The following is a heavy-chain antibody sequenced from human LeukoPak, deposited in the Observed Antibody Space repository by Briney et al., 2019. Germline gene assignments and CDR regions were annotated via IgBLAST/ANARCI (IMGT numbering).Heavy chain of an antibody. V-gene: IGHV3-21*01. D-gene: IGHD4-17*01. CDR1: GFTFDDYG. Sequence: PGGSLRLSCAASGFTFDDYGMSWVRQAPGKGLEWVSSISSSSSYIYYADSVKGRFTISRDNAKNSLYLQMNSLRAEDTAVYYCARADYGDYALDYWGQGTLVTVSS. J-gene: IGHJ4*02. CDR2: ISSSSSYI. CDR3: ARADYGDYALDY.